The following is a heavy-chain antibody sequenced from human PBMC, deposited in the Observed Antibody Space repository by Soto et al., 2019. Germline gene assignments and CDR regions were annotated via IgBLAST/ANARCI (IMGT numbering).Heavy chain of an antibody. CDR3: ARGSRYCSSTSCYVRSNWFDP. D-gene: IGHD2-2*01. Sequence: ASVKVSCKASGYTFTSYGISWVRQAPGQGLEWTGWISAYNGNTNYAQKLQGRVTMTTDTSTSTAYMELRSLRSDDTAVYYCARGSRYCSSTSCYVRSNWFDPWGQGTLVTVSS. V-gene: IGHV1-18*01. J-gene: IGHJ5*02. CDR1: GYTFTSYG. CDR2: ISAYNGNT.